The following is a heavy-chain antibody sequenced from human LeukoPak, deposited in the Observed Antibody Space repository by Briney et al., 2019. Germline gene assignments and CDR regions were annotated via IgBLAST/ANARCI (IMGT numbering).Heavy chain of an antibody. D-gene: IGHD2-15*01. V-gene: IGHV3-30*04. CDR1: GFTFNRHA. CDR2: ISYDGSNK. CDR3: AKQLGYCSDGSCYFPY. Sequence: PGRSLRLSCAASGFTFNRHAMHWVRQAPGKGLEWVAVISYDGSNKYYADSVKGRFTISRDNSKSTLCLQMNSLRAEDTAVYYCAKQLGYCSDGSCYFPYWGQGTLVTVSS. J-gene: IGHJ4*02.